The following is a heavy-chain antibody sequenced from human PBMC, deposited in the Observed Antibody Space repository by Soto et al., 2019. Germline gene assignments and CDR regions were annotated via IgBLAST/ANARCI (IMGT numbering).Heavy chain of an antibody. CDR1: GGSIRVQGYY. CDR2: SYYSGTS. Sequence: SETLSLTCTVSGGSIRVQGYYWTWIRQTPGKGLEWVGSSYYSGTSYFNPALKGRVTISVDTSTNQFSLRLTSVTAADTAVYYCTRRYNWNDYYFDPWGQGTLVTVSS. D-gene: IGHD1-20*01. CDR3: TRRYNWNDYYFDP. J-gene: IGHJ5*02. V-gene: IGHV4-39*01.